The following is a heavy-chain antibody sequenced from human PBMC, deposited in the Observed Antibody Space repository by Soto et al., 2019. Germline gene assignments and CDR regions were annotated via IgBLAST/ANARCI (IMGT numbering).Heavy chain of an antibody. D-gene: IGHD1-20*01. J-gene: IGHJ4*02. CDR2: ISGSGGST. CDR3: AKYWCINGICFDH. V-gene: IGHV3-23*01. CDR1: GFTFTSYA. Sequence: GGSLRLSCAASGFTFTSYAMSWVRQAPGKWLEWVSDISGSGGSTYYAGSVKGRFTISRDNSKNTLYLQMNSLRAEDTAVYYCAKYWCINGICFDHWAQGXLVTVSS.